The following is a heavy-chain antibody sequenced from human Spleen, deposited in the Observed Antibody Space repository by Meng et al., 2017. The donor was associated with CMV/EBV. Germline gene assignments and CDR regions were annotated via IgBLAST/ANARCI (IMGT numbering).Heavy chain of an antibody. J-gene: IGHJ4*02. CDR1: GFTFANYW. D-gene: IGHD2-2*01. CDR3: STGPAAPYY. Sequence: GESLKISCAASGFTFANYWMSWVRQAPGKGLEWVGRVKSKTDGGTTDYAAPVKGRFTISRDDSKNSLYLQMNSLKTEDTAVYYCSTGPAAPYYWGQGTLVTVSS. CDR2: VKSKTDGGTT. V-gene: IGHV3-15*01.